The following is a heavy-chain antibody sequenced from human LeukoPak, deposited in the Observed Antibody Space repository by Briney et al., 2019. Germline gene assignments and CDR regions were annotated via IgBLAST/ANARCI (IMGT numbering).Heavy chain of an antibody. CDR2: ISAYNGNT. V-gene: IGHV1-18*01. D-gene: IGHD3-3*01. J-gene: IGHJ4*02. CDR1: GYTFTSYG. CDR3: ARFTFWSGYYPFDY. Sequence: VASVKVSCKASGYTFTSYGISWVRQAPGQGLEWMGWISAYNGNTNYAQKLQGRVTMTTDTSTSTAYMELRSLGSDDTAVYYCARFTFWSGYYPFDYWGQGTLVTVSS.